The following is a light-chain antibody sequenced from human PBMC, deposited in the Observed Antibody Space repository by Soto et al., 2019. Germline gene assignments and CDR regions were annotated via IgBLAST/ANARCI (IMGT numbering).Light chain of an antibody. J-gene: IGKJ5*01. CDR2: SAS. V-gene: IGKV3-20*01. CDR3: HQYGSSPIT. Sequence: EVVLTQSPGTLPLSPGERATLSCRASQSVSDDYLAWYQQKPGQAPRLLIYSASLKPAGIPDRFSGSGSATDFTLTISRLEPEDFALFDCHQYGSSPITFGQGTRLEIK. CDR1: QSVSDDY.